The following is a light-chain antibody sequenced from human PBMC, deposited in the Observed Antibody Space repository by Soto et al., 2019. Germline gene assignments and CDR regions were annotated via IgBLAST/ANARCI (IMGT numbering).Light chain of an antibody. CDR3: QLLNVYSPA. CDR2: NAF. V-gene: IGKV1-5*01. J-gene: IGKJ3*01. Sequence: LTESLSTLAVSIXVTATITCRASLSISGWLAWYQQAPGKAPKLLIFNAFTLQRGVPSRFRGGGSVTEFPLTTCSLRPESRPSYYCQLLNVYSPAFGAGTKVDIK. CDR1: LSISGW.